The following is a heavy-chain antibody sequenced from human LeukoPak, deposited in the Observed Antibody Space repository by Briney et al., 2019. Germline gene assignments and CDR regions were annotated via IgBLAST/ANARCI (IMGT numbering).Heavy chain of an antibody. J-gene: IGHJ4*02. D-gene: IGHD6-13*01. V-gene: IGHV4-4*02. CDR3: ARLSIAAAEYYFDY. CDR2: IYHSGST. CDR1: GGSISSSNW. Sequence: SETLSLTCAVSGGSISSSNWWSWVRQPPGKGLEWIGEIYHSGSTNYNPSLKSRVTISVDKSKNQCSLKLSSVTAADTAVYYCARLSIAAAEYYFDYWGQGTLVTVSS.